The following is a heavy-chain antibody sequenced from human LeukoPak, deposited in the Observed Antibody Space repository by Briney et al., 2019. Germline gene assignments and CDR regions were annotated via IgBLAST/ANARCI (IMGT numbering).Heavy chain of an antibody. D-gene: IGHD1-26*01. CDR2: INHSGST. J-gene: IGHJ4*02. CDR1: GGSFSGYY. CDR3: ARWEVQYYFDY. Sequence: SETLSLTCAVYGGSFSGYYWSWIRQPPGEGLEWIGEINHSGSTNYNPSLKSRVTISVDTSKNQFSLKLSSVTAADTAVYYCARWEVQYYFDYWGQGTLVTVSS. V-gene: IGHV4-34*01.